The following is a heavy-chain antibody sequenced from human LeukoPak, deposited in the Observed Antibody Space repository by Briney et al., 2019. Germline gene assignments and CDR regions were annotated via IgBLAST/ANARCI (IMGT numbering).Heavy chain of an antibody. J-gene: IGHJ4*02. CDR1: GFTFTNAW. CDR2: IKSKADGGTT. D-gene: IGHD6-19*01. V-gene: IGHV3-15*01. CDR3: TADRPGASSGIDD. Sequence: PGGSLRLSCAASGFTFTNAWMGWVRQAPGKGLEWVGLIKSKADGGTTDYAAPVEGRFTISRDDSINTVYLQMNSLKTEDTAIYYCTADRPGASSGIDDWGQGTLVTVSS.